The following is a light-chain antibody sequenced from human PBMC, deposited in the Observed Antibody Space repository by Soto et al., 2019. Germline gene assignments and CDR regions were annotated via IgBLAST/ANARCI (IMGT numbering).Light chain of an antibody. Sequence: QSVLTQPPSVSGAPGQRVTISCTGSSSNIGAGYDVHWYQQLPGTAPKLLIYGNSNRPSGVPDRFSGSKSGTSASLAITGLQAEDEADYYCQPYDSSLSVVFGGGTRLTSL. CDR1: SSNIGAGYD. CDR3: QPYDSSLSVV. CDR2: GNS. J-gene: IGLJ2*01. V-gene: IGLV1-40*01.